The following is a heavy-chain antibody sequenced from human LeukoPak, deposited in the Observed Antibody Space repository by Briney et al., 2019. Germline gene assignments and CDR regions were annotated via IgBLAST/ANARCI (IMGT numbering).Heavy chain of an antibody. J-gene: IGHJ6*02. Sequence: GESLKISCKGTGYDFSTYWIGWVRQLPGKGLEWMGIIYPGDLDTRYSPSFQGQVTISADKSISTAYLQWSSLRASDTAIYYCAKGRNLHHYHGMDVWGQGTTVTVSS. CDR2: IYPGDLDT. CDR3: AKGRNLHHYHGMDV. D-gene: IGHD1-14*01. V-gene: IGHV5-51*01. CDR1: GYDFSTYW.